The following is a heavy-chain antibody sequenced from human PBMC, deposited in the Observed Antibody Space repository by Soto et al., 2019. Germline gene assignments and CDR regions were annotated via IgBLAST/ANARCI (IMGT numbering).Heavy chain of an antibody. CDR3: ARGRTSLYADYYDSSGYGLDV. CDR2: IIPIFGTV. V-gene: IGHV1-69*01. CDR1: GGTFSSYA. Sequence: QVQLVQSGAEVKKPGSSVKVSCKASGGTFSSYAISWVRQALGQGLEWMGGIIPIFGTVNYAQKFQGRVTITADESTSTAYMELSSLRSEDTAVYYCARGRTSLYADYYDSSGYGLDVWGQGTTVTVSS. J-gene: IGHJ6*02. D-gene: IGHD3-22*01.